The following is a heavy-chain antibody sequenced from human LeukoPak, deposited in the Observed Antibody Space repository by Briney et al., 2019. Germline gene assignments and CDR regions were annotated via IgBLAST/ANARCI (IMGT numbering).Heavy chain of an antibody. J-gene: IGHJ3*02. CDR3: AGAMRSGWYSDAFDI. Sequence: GGSLRLSCAASGFTFSSYGMHWVRQAPGKGLEWVAVIWYDGSNKYYADSVKGRFTISRDNSKNTLYLQMNSLRAEDTAVYYCAGAMRSGWYSDAFDIWGQGTMVTVSS. CDR1: GFTFSSYG. V-gene: IGHV3-33*01. D-gene: IGHD6-19*01. CDR2: IWYDGSNK.